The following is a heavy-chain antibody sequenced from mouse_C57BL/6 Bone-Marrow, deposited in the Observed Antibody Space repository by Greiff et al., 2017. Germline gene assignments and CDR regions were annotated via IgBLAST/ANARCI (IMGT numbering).Heavy chain of an antibody. CDR2: IRSKSSNYAT. Sequence: EVKLMESGGGLVQPKGSLKLSCAASGFTFNTYAMHWVRQAPGKGLEWVARIRSKSSNYATYYAYSVKDRFTISRDDSQSMLYLQMNSLRTEDTAMYYCVRDPRYDYDVDWYFDVWGTGTTVTVSS. J-gene: IGHJ1*03. CDR3: VRDPRYDYDVDWYFDV. CDR1: GFTFNTYA. V-gene: IGHV10-3*01. D-gene: IGHD2-4*01.